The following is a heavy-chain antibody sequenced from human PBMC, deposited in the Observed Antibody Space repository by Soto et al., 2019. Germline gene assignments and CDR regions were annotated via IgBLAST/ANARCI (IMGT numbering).Heavy chain of an antibody. CDR3: ARDSTAFVFDY. J-gene: IGHJ4*02. V-gene: IGHV4-59*01. D-gene: IGHD2-2*01. CDR1: GGSISSYY. Sequence: PSETLSLTCTVSGGSISSYYWSWIRQPPGKGLEWIGYIYHSGSTAYNPSLKSRVTISIDPSKNQFALNVTSVTAADTAIYYCARDSTAFVFDYWGQGALVTVSS. CDR2: IYHSGST.